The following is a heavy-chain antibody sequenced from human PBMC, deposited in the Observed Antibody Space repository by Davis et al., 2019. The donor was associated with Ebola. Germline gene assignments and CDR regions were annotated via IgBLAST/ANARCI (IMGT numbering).Heavy chain of an antibody. D-gene: IGHD3-3*01. CDR2: IYPGDSDT. CDR3: ARHFVGKLFGMDV. CDR1: GYRFSNFW. J-gene: IGHJ6*02. V-gene: IGHV5-51*01. Sequence: GESLKISCKGSGYRFSNFWIAWVRQMPGKGLEWMGIIYPGDSDTRYSPSFQGHVTISTDKSINTAYLQWNSLKASDTAIYFCARHFVGKLFGMDVWGQGTTVTVSS.